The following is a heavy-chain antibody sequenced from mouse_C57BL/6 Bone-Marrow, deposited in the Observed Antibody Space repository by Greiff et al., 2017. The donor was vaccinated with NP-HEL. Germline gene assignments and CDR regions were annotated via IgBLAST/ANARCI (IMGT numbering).Heavy chain of an antibody. D-gene: IGHD2-3*01. CDR3: ARRGWLPHFDY. J-gene: IGHJ2*01. V-gene: IGHV1-82*01. CDR2: IYPGDGDT. CDR1: GYAFSSSW. Sequence: QVQLQQSGPELVKPGASVKISCKASGYAFSSSWMNWVKQRPGKGLEWIGRIYPGDGDTNYNGKFKGKATLTADKSSSTAYMQLSSLTSEDSAVYFCARRGWLPHFDYWGQGTTLTVSS.